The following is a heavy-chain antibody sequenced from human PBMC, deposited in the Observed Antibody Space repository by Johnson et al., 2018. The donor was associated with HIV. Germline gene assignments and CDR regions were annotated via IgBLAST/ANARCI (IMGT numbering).Heavy chain of an antibody. CDR1: GFIFTHYA. J-gene: IGHJ3*02. CDR2: ISSDGSNK. D-gene: IGHD3-22*01. CDR3: ARDQAPYYYDSSGSDAFDI. Sequence: QVQLMESGGGVVQPGRSLRLSCAASGFIFTHYAMDWVRQAPGKGLEWVAVISSDGSNKYYADSVKGRFTISRDNSKNTLYLQMNSLRAEDTAVYYCARDQAPYYYDSSGSDAFDIWGQGTMVTVSS. V-gene: IGHV3-30-3*01.